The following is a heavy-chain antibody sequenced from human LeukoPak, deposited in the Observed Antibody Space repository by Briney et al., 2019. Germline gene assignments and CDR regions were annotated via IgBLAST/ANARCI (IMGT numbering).Heavy chain of an antibody. CDR2: IGGDGVST. Sequence: GGSLRLSCVASGLPIADFAMHWVRQAPGKGLEWVSLIGGDGVSTFYADSVKGRFSISRDNSKNSLSLEMNSLRTEDTAMYYCARESGKFDYWGQGTLVAVSS. V-gene: IGHV3-43*02. J-gene: IGHJ4*02. CDR1: GLPIADFA. CDR3: ARESGKFDY.